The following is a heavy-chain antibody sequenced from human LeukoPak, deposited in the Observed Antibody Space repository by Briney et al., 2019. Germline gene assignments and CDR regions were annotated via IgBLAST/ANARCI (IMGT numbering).Heavy chain of an antibody. CDR1: GGSFSGYY. CDR2: INHSGST. V-gene: IGHV4-34*01. D-gene: IGHD5-18*01. J-gene: IGHJ3*02. CDR3: ARGSPIQLWADAFDI. Sequence: PSETLSLTCAVYGGSFSGYYWSWIRQPPGKGLDWIGEINHSGSTNYNPSLKSRVTISVDTSKNHFSLKLSSVTAADTAVYYCARGSPIQLWADAFDIWGQGTMVTVSS.